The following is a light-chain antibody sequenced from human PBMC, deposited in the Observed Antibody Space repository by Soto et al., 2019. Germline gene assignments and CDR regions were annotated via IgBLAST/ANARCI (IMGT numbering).Light chain of an antibody. CDR3: QQRSNWPPIT. J-gene: IGKJ5*01. V-gene: IGKV3-11*01. CDR2: DTS. CDR1: QSVSSN. Sequence: EIVMTQSPATLSVSPGERATLPCRASQSVSSNLAWYQQKPGQAPRLLIYDTSNRVTGVPARFSGSGSGTDFTLSISSLEPEDFAVYYCQQRSNWPPITFGQGTRLEI.